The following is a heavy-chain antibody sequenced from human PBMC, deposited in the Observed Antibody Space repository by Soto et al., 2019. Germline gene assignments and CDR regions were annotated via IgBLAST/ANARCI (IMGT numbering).Heavy chain of an antibody. D-gene: IGHD2-2*01. CDR3: ARERYQVISDGMDV. CDR1: GYTFTGYY. CDR2: INPETGGT. J-gene: IGHJ6*02. V-gene: IGHV1-2*02. Sequence: SVKVSCKASGYTFTGYYVHWVREAPGQGLEWMGWINPETGGTSYAQKFQGRVTLSRDTSINTAYLELSRLRLDDAAVYFCARERYQVISDGMDVWGQGTTVTVSS.